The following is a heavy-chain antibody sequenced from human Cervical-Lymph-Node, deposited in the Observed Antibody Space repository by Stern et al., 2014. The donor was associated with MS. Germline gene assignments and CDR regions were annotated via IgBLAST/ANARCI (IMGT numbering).Heavy chain of an antibody. D-gene: IGHD1-1*01. Sequence: QVQLGQYGNEVKKPGASVKVSCEASGYTFTSYGISWVRQAPGKGLAWMGWISADNGNTNYEQKFQDRVTMTTDTSTSTVYMELRNLRSDDAALYYCARAAGILDFWGQGTLVTVSS. CDR1: GYTFTSYG. CDR3: ARAAGILDF. J-gene: IGHJ4*02. V-gene: IGHV1-18*01. CDR2: ISADNGNT.